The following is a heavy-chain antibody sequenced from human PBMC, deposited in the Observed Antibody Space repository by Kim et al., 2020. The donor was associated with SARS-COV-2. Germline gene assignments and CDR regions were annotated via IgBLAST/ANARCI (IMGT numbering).Heavy chain of an antibody. D-gene: IGHD1-26*01. CDR1: GFTFSSYS. CDR2: MRNSISTI. CDR3: ARDGYYDFDY. J-gene: IGHJ4*02. Sequence: GGSLRLSCAASGFTFSSYSMNWVRQAQGKGLEWISYMRNSISTIYYADSVKGRFTISRDNAKNSLYLQMNSLTDEDTALYYCARDGYYDFDYWGQGTLVTVSS. V-gene: IGHV3-48*02.